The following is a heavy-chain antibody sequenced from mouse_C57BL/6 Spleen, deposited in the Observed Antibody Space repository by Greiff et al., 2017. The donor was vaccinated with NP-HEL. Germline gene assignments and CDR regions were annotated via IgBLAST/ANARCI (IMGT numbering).Heavy chain of an antibody. J-gene: IGHJ1*03. V-gene: IGHV5-17*01. CDR3: ARSRLYYGSSYNWYFDV. D-gene: IGHD1-1*01. Sequence: EVKVVESGGGLVKPGGSLKLSCAASGFTISDYGMHWVRQAPEKGLEWVAYISSGSSTIYYADTVKGRFTISRDNAKNTLFLQMTSLRSEDTAMYYCARSRLYYGSSYNWYFDVWGTGTTVTVSS. CDR2: ISSGSSTI. CDR1: GFTISDYG.